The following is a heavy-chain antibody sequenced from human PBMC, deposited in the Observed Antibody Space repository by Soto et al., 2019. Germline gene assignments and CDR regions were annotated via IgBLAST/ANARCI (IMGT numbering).Heavy chain of an antibody. D-gene: IGHD6-13*01. CDR1: GGTFSSYA. Sequence: ASVKVSCKASGGTFSSYAISWVRQAPGQGLEWMGGIIPIFGTANYAQKFQGRVTITADESTSTAYMELSSLRSEDTAVYYCARGGTSSSSVNNWFDPWGQGTLVTVSS. CDR3: ARGGTSSSSVNNWFDP. V-gene: IGHV1-69*13. CDR2: IIPIFGTA. J-gene: IGHJ5*02.